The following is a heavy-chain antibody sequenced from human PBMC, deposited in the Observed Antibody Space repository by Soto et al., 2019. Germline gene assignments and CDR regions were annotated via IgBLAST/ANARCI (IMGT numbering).Heavy chain of an antibody. Sequence: ASVKVSCKASGYTFTHFYITWVRQAPGQGLEWMGAISPHNFNTNYAQKFRGRVTLTTEKSTNTAYMDLRSLTSDDTAVYYCARDEGGYDILTGYYNGQHFDYCGRRVPVAVSS. CDR2: ISPHNFNT. D-gene: IGHD3-9*01. J-gene: IGHJ4*02. V-gene: IGHV1-18*01. CDR1: GYTFTHFY. CDR3: ARDEGGYDILTGYYNGQHFDY.